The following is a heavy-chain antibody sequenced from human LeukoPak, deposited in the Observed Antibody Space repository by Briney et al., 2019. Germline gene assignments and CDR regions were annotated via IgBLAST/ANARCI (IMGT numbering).Heavy chain of an antibody. V-gene: IGHV5-51*01. J-gene: IGHJ4*02. CDR3: GRRKKGELLIDY. D-gene: IGHD3-10*01. Sequence: GASPKISRMGSGYSFTSNWIGWRRQMPRKGVQEMVIIYPVYSDTRYSPSFQGQVTISADKPISTAYLQWSSLKASDTAMYYCGRRKKGELLIDYWGQGTLVTVPS. CDR2: IYPVYSDT. CDR1: GYSFTSNW.